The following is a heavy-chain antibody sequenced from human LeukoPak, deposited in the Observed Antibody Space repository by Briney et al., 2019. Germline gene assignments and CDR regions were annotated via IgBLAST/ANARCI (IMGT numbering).Heavy chain of an antibody. J-gene: IGHJ6*02. CDR2: TNADESAT. V-gene: IGHV3-74*01. CDR1: GFTFSRHW. Sequence: PGGSLRLSCAASGFTFSRHWMHWLRQPPGKGLVWVSRTNADESATGYADSVKGRVTISRDNAKNTLYLQMNSLRAEDTAVYYCERGSSANGDYTMDVWGQGTTVTVCS. D-gene: IGHD4-17*01. CDR3: ERGSSANGDYTMDV.